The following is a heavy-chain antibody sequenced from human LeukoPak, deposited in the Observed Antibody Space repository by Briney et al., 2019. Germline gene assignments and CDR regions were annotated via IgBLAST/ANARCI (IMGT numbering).Heavy chain of an antibody. V-gene: IGHV4-59*08. CDR3: ARHFKSVGGYRQPFDL. CDR1: NGPMSSFS. CDR2: ILDTGGT. J-gene: IGHJ4*02. D-gene: IGHD3-10*01. Sequence: PSETLSLTCTVSNGPMSSFSWSWIRQPPGKRLEWIAYILDTGGTHSNPLLKSRVTLSEDTSTNRISLTLDSVTAADTAVYYCARHFKSVGGYRQPFDLWGRGTLVTVSS.